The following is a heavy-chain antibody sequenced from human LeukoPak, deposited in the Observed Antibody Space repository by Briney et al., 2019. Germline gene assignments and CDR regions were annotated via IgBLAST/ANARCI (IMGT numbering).Heavy chain of an antibody. CDR3: AKGHSKGASAGSDGVLWDL. CDR1: GFHFSAYA. CDR2: VSGAGLTK. V-gene: IGHV3-23*01. Sequence: PGGSLRLSCAASGFHFSAYAMNWVRQAPGTGLEWVAAVSGAGLTKYYTDSVRRRFTISRDNSTHPSLQMTCRTAEHTAVYYCAKGHSKGASAGSDGVLWDLWGQGALVIVSS. D-gene: IGHD6-19*01. J-gene: IGHJ5*02.